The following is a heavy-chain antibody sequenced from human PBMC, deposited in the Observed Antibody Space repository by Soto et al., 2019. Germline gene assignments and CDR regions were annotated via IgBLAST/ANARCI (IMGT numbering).Heavy chain of an antibody. V-gene: IGHV2-5*02. CDR1: GFSLRTRGVG. D-gene: IGHD6-13*01. CDR3: AHRRWIAASGYDGFDT. J-gene: IGHJ3*02. Sequence: SGPTLVNPTQTLTLTCTVSGFSLRTRGVGVGWIRQPPGKALEWLALIYWDDDKRYSPSLKSRLTITKDTSKNQVVLTMTNMDPVDTATYYCAHRRWIAASGYDGFDTWGQGTMVTVSS. CDR2: IYWDDDK.